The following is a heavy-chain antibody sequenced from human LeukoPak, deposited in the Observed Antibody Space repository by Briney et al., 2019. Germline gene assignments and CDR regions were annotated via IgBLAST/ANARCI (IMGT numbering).Heavy chain of an antibody. D-gene: IGHD2-15*01. J-gene: IGHJ4*02. CDR3: ARVGRLAFDY. Sequence: GGSLRLSCAASGFTFSRYEMNWVRQAPGKGLEWVSYISSSGSTIYYADSVKGRFTISRDNAKNSLYLQMNSLRAEDTAVYYCARVGRLAFDYWGQGTLVTVSS. V-gene: IGHV3-48*03. CDR1: GFTFSRYE. CDR2: ISSSGSTI.